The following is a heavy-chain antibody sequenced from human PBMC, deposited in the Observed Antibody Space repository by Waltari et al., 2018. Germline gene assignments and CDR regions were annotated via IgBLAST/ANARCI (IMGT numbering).Heavy chain of an antibody. V-gene: IGHV3-53*01. J-gene: IGHJ4*02. CDR1: GFLVGETD. D-gene: IGHD4-17*01. CDR3: ALNTVTVPFPY. Sequence: EVEVVESGGGFIQPGGSLRLDCAVSGFLVGETDVIWVRQAPGKGLEWVSIVYAPGDAHYANDVKGRFTSSRDISTNTVFLHMSGLRDEDTAVYYCALNTVTVPFPYWGRGTLVTVSS. CDR2: VYAPGDA.